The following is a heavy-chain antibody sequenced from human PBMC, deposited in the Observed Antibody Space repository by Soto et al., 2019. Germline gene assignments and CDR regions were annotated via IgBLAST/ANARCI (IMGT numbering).Heavy chain of an antibody. CDR3: EHRRGSSSWYDY. D-gene: IGHD6-13*01. CDR1: GFSLSTSGVG. V-gene: IGHV2-5*01. Sequence: ITFKESGPTLVKPTQPLTLTCTFSGFSLSTSGVGVGWILPPPGKALEWLALIYWHDDKRYSPSLKSRLTITQDTSTNEVVLTMTNMDPVDTDTYYCEHRRGSSSWYDYGGQETLVTVSS. CDR2: IYWHDDK. J-gene: IGHJ4*02.